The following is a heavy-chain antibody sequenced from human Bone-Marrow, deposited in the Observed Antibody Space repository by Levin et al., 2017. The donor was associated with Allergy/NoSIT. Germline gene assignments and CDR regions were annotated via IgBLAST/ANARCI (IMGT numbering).Heavy chain of an antibody. J-gene: IGHJ3*02. CDR3: AKDGWGSGVGAAFDI. D-gene: IGHD2-15*01. CDR2: ISGSGGST. Sequence: GESLKISCAASGFTFSSYAMSWVRQAPGKGLEWVSAISGSGGSTYYADSVKGRFTISRDNSKNTLYLQMNSLRAEDTAVYYCAKDGWGSGVGAAFDIWGQGTMVTVSS. CDR1: GFTFSSYA. V-gene: IGHV3-23*01.